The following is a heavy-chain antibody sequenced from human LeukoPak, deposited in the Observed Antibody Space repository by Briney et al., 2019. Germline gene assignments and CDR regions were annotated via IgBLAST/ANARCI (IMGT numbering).Heavy chain of an antibody. D-gene: IGHD3-10*01. J-gene: IGHJ4*02. CDR3: ARGPRGSGSYHFDY. Sequence: ASVKVSCKASGYTFTSYGISWVRQAPGQGLEWMGWISAYNGNTNYAQKLQGRVTMTRNTSISTAYMELSSLRSEDTAVYYCARGPRGSGSYHFDYWGQGTLVTVSS. V-gene: IGHV1-18*01. CDR2: ISAYNGNT. CDR1: GYTFTSYG.